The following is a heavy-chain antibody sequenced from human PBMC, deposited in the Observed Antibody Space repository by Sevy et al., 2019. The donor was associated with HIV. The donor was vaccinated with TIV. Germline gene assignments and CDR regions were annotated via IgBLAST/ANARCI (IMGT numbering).Heavy chain of an antibody. CDR3: ARDLEFYDYGAYGPSFMPDY. CDR1: GFTFSSYG. D-gene: IGHD3-16*01. V-gene: IGHV3-33*01. J-gene: IGHJ4*02. CDR2: IWFDGSNT. Sequence: GGYLRLSCAASGFTFSSYGMHWVRQAPGKGLEWVAVIWFDGSNTYYADSVKGRFTISRDIAENTLHLQMNSLRAEDTAVYYCARDLEFYDYGAYGPSFMPDYWGQGTLVTVSS.